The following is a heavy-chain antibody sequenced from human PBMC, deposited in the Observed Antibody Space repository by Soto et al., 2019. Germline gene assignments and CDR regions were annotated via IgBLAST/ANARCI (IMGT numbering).Heavy chain of an antibody. V-gene: IGHV3-7*05. CDR3: VRELVAGAYYYDY. CDR1: VFTFGSHW. CDR2: IKPDGSVK. J-gene: IGHJ4*02. Sequence: EVQLVESEGGLVQPGGSLRLSCVGSVFTFGSHWMTWVRQAPGKGLEWVANIKPDGSVKYHVDSVKGRFTISRDNAKNSLYLQMNSLRAEDTAVYYCVRELVAGAYYYDYWGQGTPVTVSS. D-gene: IGHD6-19*01.